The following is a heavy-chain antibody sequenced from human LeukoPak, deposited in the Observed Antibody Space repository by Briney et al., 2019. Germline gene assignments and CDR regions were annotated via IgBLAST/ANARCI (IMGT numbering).Heavy chain of an antibody. CDR3: ARVRGIDSSGYPFDY. Sequence: PGGSLRLSCAASGFTFSSYAMHWVRQAPGKGLEWVAVISYDGSNKYYADSVKGRFTISRDNSKNTLYLQMNSLRAEDTAVCYCARVRGIDSSGYPFDYWGQGTLVTVSS. D-gene: IGHD3-22*01. CDR1: GFTFSSYA. J-gene: IGHJ4*02. CDR2: ISYDGSNK. V-gene: IGHV3-30-3*01.